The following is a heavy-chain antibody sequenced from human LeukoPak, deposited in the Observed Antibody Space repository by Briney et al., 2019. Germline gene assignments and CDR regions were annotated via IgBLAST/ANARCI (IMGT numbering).Heavy chain of an antibody. D-gene: IGHD2-2*01. CDR1: GYSISSGSY. V-gene: IGHV4-38-2*01. J-gene: IGHJ5*02. CDR2: IYHSGST. Sequence: PSETLSLTCDVSGYSISSGSYWGWIRQPPGKGLEWFGGIYHSGSTYYEPSLKSRVTISVDSSKNQFSLTLTSMIAADTAIYYCARGQVPAARGYNWFDPWGQGTLVTVSS. CDR3: ARGQVPAARGYNWFDP.